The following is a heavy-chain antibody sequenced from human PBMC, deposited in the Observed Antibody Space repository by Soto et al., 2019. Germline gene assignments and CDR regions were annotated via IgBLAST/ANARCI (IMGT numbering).Heavy chain of an antibody. CDR1: GCTTSTSSYH. V-gene: IGHV4-39*01. CDR3: ARQVVAYCSSGSCYSPNRHWFDP. D-gene: IGHD2-15*01. CDR2: IYYSGST. Sequence: SEPLSLTSIASGCTTSTSSYHRRWNLEPLGQGLEWIGSIYYSGSTYYNPSLKSRVTISVDTSKNQFSLKLSSVTAADTAVYYCARQVVAYCSSGSCYSPNRHWFDPWGQG. J-gene: IGHJ5*02.